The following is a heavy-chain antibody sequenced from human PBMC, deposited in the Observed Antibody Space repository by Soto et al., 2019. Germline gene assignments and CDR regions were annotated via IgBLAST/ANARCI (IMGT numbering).Heavy chain of an antibody. Sequence: TLSLTCTVSGDSISSGGYYWSWIRQPPGKGLEWIGYIYYSGSAYYNPSLKSRVTISVDTSKNQFSLKLSSVTAADTAVYYCARDQEVNYADFGGSDYYYGMDVWGQGTTVTVSS. V-gene: IGHV4-31*03. CDR3: ARDQEVNYADFGGSDYYYGMDV. J-gene: IGHJ6*02. CDR1: GDSISSGGYY. D-gene: IGHD4-17*01. CDR2: IYYSGSA.